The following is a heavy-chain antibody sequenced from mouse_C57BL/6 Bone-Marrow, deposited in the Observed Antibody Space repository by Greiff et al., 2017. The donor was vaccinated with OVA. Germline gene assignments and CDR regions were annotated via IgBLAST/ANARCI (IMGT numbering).Heavy chain of an antibody. Sequence: QVQLQQPGAELVKPGASVKMSCKASGYTFTSYWITWVKQRPGQGLEWIGDIYPGSGSTKYNEKFKSKATLTVDTSSSTAYMQLSSLTSEDSAVYYCAREGGNGDYYAMDYWGQGTSVTVSS. V-gene: IGHV1-55*01. CDR3: AREGGNGDYYAMDY. CDR2: IYPGSGST. J-gene: IGHJ4*01. D-gene: IGHD2-1*01. CDR1: GYTFTSYW.